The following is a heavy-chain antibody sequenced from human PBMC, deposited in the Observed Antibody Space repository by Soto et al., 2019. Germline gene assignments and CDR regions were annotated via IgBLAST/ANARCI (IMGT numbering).Heavy chain of an antibody. V-gene: IGHV3-23*01. CDR2: ISGSGGSA. Sequence: GSLRLSCAASGFTFSSYAMSWVRQAPGKGLEWVSAISGSGGSAYYADSVKGRFTISRDNSKNTLYLQMNSLRAEDTAVYYCAKDRAVRTTGYFDYWGQGTLVTVSS. CDR3: AKDRAVRTTGYFDY. J-gene: IGHJ4*02. CDR1: GFTFSSYA. D-gene: IGHD3-10*01.